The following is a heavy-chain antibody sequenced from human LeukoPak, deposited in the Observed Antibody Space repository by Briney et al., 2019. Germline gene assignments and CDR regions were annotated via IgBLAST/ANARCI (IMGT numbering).Heavy chain of an antibody. Sequence: SETLSLTCTVSGGSVSSGSYYWSWIRQPPGKGLEWIGYIYYSGSTNYNPSLKSRVTISVDTSKNQFSLKLSSVTAADTAVYYCARDPYYGSGSYYGPYYYYGKDVWGKGTTVTVSS. V-gene: IGHV4-61*01. CDR3: ARDPYYGSGSYYGPYYYYGKDV. CDR2: IYYSGST. J-gene: IGHJ6*04. CDR1: GGSVSSGSYY. D-gene: IGHD3-10*01.